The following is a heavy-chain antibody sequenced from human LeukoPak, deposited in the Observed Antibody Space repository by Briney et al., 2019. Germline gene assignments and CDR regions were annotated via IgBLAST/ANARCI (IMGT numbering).Heavy chain of an antibody. CDR3: ARLIVLMVYAIPRGPRFDP. CDR1: GGSCSGYY. J-gene: IGHJ5*02. Sequence: SETLSLXCAVYGGSCSGYYWSWIRQPPGKGLEWIGEINHSGSTNYNPSLKSRVTISVDTSKNQFSLKLSSVTAADTAVYYCARLIVLMVYAIPRGPRFDPWGQGTLVTVSS. CDR2: INHSGST. D-gene: IGHD2-8*01. V-gene: IGHV4-34*01.